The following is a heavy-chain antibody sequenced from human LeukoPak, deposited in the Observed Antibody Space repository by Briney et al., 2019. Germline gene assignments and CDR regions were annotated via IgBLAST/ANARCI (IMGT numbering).Heavy chain of an antibody. CDR3: AKSRDGFNGVFDY. CDR1: GFTFSSYA. J-gene: IGHJ4*02. Sequence: GGSLRLSRAASGFTFSSYAMSWVRQAPGRGLEWVSDISGSGAGTYYADSAKGRFSISRDNPKNTLYLQMNRLRAEDTAVYYCAKSRDGFNGVFDYWGQGILVTVSS. V-gene: IGHV3-23*01. CDR2: ISGSGAGT. D-gene: IGHD5-24*01.